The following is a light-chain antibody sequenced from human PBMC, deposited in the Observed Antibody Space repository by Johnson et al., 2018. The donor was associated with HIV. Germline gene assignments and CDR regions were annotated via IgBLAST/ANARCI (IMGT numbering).Light chain of an antibody. Sequence: HSVLTQPPSVYAAPGQKVTISCSGTSSNIGNNYVSWYQQLPGTAPKLLIYDNNKRPSGIPDRFSGSKSGTSATLGITGLQTGDEADYYCGTWDSSLSAAGVFGTGTKVTVL. CDR3: GTWDSSLSAAGV. CDR2: DNN. J-gene: IGLJ1*01. V-gene: IGLV1-51*01. CDR1: SSNIGNNY.